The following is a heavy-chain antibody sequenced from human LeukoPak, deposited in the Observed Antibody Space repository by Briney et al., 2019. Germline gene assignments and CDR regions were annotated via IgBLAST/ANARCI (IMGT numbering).Heavy chain of an antibody. Sequence: PSETLSLTCTVSGGSINSRSYYWGWIRQPPGKGLEWIGSVYYGGTTYYNPSLKSRVTISEDTSKNQFSLKLSSGTAAEPAVYYCARRATTVTTGYYYYYMDVWGKGTTVTVSS. J-gene: IGHJ6*03. CDR1: GGSINSRSYY. D-gene: IGHD4-17*01. CDR2: VYYGGTT. CDR3: ARRATTVTTGYYYYYMDV. V-gene: IGHV4-39*01.